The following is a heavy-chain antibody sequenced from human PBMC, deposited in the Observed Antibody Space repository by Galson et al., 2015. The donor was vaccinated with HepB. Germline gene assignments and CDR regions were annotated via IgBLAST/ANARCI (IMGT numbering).Heavy chain of an antibody. CDR1: GFTFSSYS. V-gene: IGHV3-21*01. Sequence: SLRLSCAASGFTFSSYSMNWVRQAPGKGLEWVSSISSSSSYIYYADSVKGRFTISRDNAKNSLYLQMNSLRAEDTAVYYCARAFDEYYYDSSGYYYVDYYYGMDVWGQGTTVTVSS. D-gene: IGHD3-22*01. J-gene: IGHJ6*02. CDR3: ARAFDEYYYDSSGYYYVDYYYGMDV. CDR2: ISSSSSYI.